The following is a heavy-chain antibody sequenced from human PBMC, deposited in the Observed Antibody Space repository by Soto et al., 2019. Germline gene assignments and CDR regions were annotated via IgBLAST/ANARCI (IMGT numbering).Heavy chain of an antibody. V-gene: IGHV1-3*01. J-gene: IGHJ6*02. D-gene: IGHD3-10*01. CDR1: GYTFTSYA. CDR3: ARGGSGSYYHYYYYGMDV. CDR2: INAGNGNT. Sequence: ASVKVSCKASGYTFTSYAMHSVRQAPGQRLEWMGWINAGNGNTKYSQKFQGRVTITRDTSASTAYMELSSLRSEDTAVYYCARGGSGSYYHYYYYGMDVWGQGTTVTVSS.